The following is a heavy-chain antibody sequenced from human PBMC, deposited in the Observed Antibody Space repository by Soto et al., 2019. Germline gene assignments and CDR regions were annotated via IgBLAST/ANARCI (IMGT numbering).Heavy chain of an antibody. Sequence: QLQLQESGPGLVKPSETLSLTCTVSGGSISSSSYYWGWIRQPPGKGLEWIGSIYYSGSTYYNPSLKSRVTISVDTSKNQFSLKLSSVTAADTAVYYCARPDTAMAACAFDIWGQGTMVTVSS. D-gene: IGHD5-18*01. CDR1: GGSISSSSYY. J-gene: IGHJ3*02. V-gene: IGHV4-39*01. CDR3: ARPDTAMAACAFDI. CDR2: IYYSGST.